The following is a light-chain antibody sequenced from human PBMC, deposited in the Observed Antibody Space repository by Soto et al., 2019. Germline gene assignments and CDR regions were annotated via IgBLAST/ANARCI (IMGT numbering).Light chain of an antibody. CDR2: LNDDGSH. CDR1: SGHSNYA. Sequence: QPVLTQSPSASASLGASVKLTCTLSSGHSNYAIAWHQQQAEKGPRFLMKLNDDGSHIKGDGIPDRFSGSSSGAERYLTISSIQSEDEADYYCQTWGNGTPYVCGTGTKVTV. V-gene: IGLV4-69*01. J-gene: IGLJ1*01. CDR3: QTWGNGTPYV.